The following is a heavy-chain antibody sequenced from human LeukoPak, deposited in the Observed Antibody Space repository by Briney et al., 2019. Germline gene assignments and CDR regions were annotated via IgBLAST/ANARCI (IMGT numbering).Heavy chain of an antibody. J-gene: IGHJ3*02. Sequence: PSETLSLTCTVSGGSISSSSYYWGWIRQPPGKGLEWIGSIYYSGSTYYNPSLKSRVTISVDTSKNQFSLKLSSVTAADTAVYYCAREDVIVVVGAFDIWGQGTMVTVSS. CDR1: GGSISSSSYY. CDR2: IYYSGST. CDR3: AREDVIVVVGAFDI. D-gene: IGHD3-22*01. V-gene: IGHV4-39*07.